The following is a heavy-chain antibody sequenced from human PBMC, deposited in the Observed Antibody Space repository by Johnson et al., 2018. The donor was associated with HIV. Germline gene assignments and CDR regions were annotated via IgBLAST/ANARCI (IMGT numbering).Heavy chain of an antibody. CDR2: IRSKAYGGTT. Sequence: VQLVESGGGLVQPGRSLRLSCTASGFTFGDYAMSWVRQAPGKGLAWVSFIRSKAYGGTTEYAASVQGRFTISRDDSKSIAYLQMNSLKTEDTAVYYCTTALTGYAFNIWGQGTLVTVSS. J-gene: IGHJ3*02. CDR3: TTALTGYAFNI. V-gene: IGHV3-49*04. D-gene: IGHD7-27*01. CDR1: GFTFGDYA.